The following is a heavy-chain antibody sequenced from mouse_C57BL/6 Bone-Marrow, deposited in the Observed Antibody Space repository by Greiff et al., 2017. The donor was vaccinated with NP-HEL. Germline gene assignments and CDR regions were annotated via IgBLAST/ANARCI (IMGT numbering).Heavy chain of an antibody. Sequence: EVKLMESGGDLVKPGGSLKLSCAASGFTFSSYGMSWVRQTPDKRLEWVATISSGGSYTYYPDSVKGRFTISRDNAKNTLYLQMSSLKSEDTAMYYCARHNTMVTVDYFDYWGQGTTLTVSS. D-gene: IGHD2-2*01. V-gene: IGHV5-6*01. CDR3: ARHNTMVTVDYFDY. CDR1: GFTFSSYG. CDR2: ISSGGSYT. J-gene: IGHJ2*01.